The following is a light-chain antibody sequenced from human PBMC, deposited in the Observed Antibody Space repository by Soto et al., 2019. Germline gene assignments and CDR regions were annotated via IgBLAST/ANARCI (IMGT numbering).Light chain of an antibody. CDR1: SSDVGGYNY. V-gene: IGLV2-14*01. Sequence: QSVLTQPASVSGSPGQSIAISCTGTSSDVGGYNYVSWYQQVPGKAPKLMIYDVGNRPAGVSNRFSGTKSGNTASLTISGLQAEDEAEYYCSSYTTSSTYVFGTGTKVTVL. CDR2: DVG. CDR3: SSYTTSSTYV. J-gene: IGLJ1*01.